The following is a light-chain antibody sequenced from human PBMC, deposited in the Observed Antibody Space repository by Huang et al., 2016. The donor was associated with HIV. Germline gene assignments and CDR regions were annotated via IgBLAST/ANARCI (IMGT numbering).Light chain of an antibody. CDR3: QQYNNWPPAT. J-gene: IGKJ3*01. Sequence: EIVMTQSPATLSVSPGERATLSCRASQSVSSNLAWYQQKPGQAPRLLIYGASTRATGIPARVSGSGPGTEFTLTISSLQSEDFAVYYCQQYNNWPPATFGPGTKVDIK. CDR1: QSVSSN. CDR2: GAS. V-gene: IGKV3-15*01.